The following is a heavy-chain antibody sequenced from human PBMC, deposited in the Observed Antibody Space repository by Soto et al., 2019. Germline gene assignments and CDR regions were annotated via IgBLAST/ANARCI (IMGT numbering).Heavy chain of an antibody. CDR2: INPSGGST. V-gene: IGHV1-46*01. CDR1: GGTFSSYA. D-gene: IGHD3-10*01. Sequence: ASVKVSCKASGGTFSSYAISWVRQAPGQGLEWMGIINPSGGSTSYAQKFQGRVTMTEDTSTDTAYMELSSLRSEDTAVYYCATDRGGVFMDVWGQGTTVTVSS. CDR3: ATDRGGVFMDV. J-gene: IGHJ6*02.